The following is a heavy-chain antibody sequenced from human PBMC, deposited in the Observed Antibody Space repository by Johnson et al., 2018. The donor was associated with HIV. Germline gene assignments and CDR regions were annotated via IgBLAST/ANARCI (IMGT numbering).Heavy chain of an antibody. CDR1: GFTFSSYG. Sequence: VQLVESGGGVVQPGMSLRLSCAASGFTFSSYGMHWVRQAPGKGLEWVAVISYDGSNKYYVDSVKGRFTISRDNAKNSLYLQMNSLRAEDTAVYYCAREASLYAFDIWGQGTMVTVSS. CDR2: ISYDGSNK. D-gene: IGHD5/OR15-5a*01. CDR3: AREASLYAFDI. V-gene: IGHV3-30*03. J-gene: IGHJ3*02.